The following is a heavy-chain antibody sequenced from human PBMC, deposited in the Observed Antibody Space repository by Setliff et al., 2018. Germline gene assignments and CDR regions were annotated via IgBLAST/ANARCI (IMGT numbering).Heavy chain of an antibody. CDR2: IKQDGGQK. J-gene: IGHJ4*02. D-gene: IGHD3-10*01. CDR1: GFTCGSYW. CDR3: ARDKDHIRGVDY. V-gene: IGHV3-7*03. Sequence: PEGSLSLSCAASGFTCGSYWMSWVRQAPGKGLEWVANIKQDGGQKYYVDSVKGRFTISRDSARNSLYLHMNSLRDEDTAVYFCARDKDHIRGVDYWGRGALVTVSS.